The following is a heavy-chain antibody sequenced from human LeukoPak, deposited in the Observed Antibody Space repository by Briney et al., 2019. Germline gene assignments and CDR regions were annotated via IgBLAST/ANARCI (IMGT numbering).Heavy chain of an antibody. V-gene: IGHV4-34*01. D-gene: IGHD6-13*01. CDR3: ARRFRSQQLWDY. CDR1: GGSFSGYY. CDR2: INHSGST. J-gene: IGHJ4*02. Sequence: SETLSLTCAVYGGSFSGYYWSWIRQPPGKGLEWIGEINHSGSTNYNPSLKSRVTISVDTSKNQFSLKLSSVTAADTAVYYCARRFRSQQLWDYWGQGTLVTVSS.